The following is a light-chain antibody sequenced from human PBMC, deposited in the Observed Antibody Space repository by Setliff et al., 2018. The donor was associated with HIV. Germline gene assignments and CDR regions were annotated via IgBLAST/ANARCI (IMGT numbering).Light chain of an antibody. Sequence: ALTQPASVSGSPGQSITISCTGTSSDVGAYNYVSWYKQHPGKAPKLIIYEVSDRPSGVSNRFSGSKSGNTASLTISGLQAADEADYYCNSYTSRGTVVFGGGTK. CDR1: SSDVGAYNY. CDR2: EVS. CDR3: NSYTSRGTVV. V-gene: IGLV2-14*01. J-gene: IGLJ2*01.